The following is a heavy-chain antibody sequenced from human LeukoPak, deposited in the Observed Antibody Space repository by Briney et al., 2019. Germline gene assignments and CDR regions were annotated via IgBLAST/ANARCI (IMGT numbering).Heavy chain of an antibody. J-gene: IGHJ4*02. V-gene: IGHV4-59*01. CDR3: VRDRELHY. Sequence: SETLSLTCKVSGVSISSYCWSWIRQPPGKGQEWIGNYKPSLKSRVTQSVDTSKKHFSLKLSSVTAADTAVYYCVRDRELHYWGQGALVTVSS. CDR1: GVSISSYC. D-gene: IGHD1-26*01.